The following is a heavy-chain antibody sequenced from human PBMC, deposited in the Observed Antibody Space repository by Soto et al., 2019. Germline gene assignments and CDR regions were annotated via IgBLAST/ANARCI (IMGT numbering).Heavy chain of an antibody. V-gene: IGHV3-23*01. CDR1: GFRFRTRA. D-gene: IGHD3-16*01. Sequence: GGSLRLSCAASGFRFRTRAMSWVRQAPGKGLEWVASIRPGGDSTYYADSVKGRFTISRDNSKNTLYLQTNSLRAEDTAVYYCAKDQTLYTRYFDYWGQGTLVTVSS. CDR2: IRPGGDST. CDR3: AKDQTLYTRYFDY. J-gene: IGHJ4*02.